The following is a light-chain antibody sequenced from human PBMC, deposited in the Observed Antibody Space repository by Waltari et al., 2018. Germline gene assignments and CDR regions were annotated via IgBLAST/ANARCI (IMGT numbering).Light chain of an antibody. CDR2: DAS. V-gene: IGKV3-11*01. J-gene: IGKJ4*01. CDR1: EDVSIY. CDR3: QQRRNWPPLT. Sequence: ETVLTQSPATLSLSPGEGATLSCRASEDVSIYLAWYQQKPGQAPRLLIYDASNRATGIPTRFSGSGSGTDFTLTISSLEPEDFALYYCQQRRNWPPLTFGGGTKVE.